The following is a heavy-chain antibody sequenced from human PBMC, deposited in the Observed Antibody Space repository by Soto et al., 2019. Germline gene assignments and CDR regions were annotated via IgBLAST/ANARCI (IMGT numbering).Heavy chain of an antibody. CDR1: NDSISSYY. CDR3: VRELSRGWFDP. CDR2: SFYSGGT. V-gene: IGHV4-59*01. Sequence: SETLSLTCSVSNDSISSYYWSWIRQSPGKGLEWTGYSFYSGGTSYNPSLESRVTISVDRSTNQFSLKLTSVTAADTAVYYCVRELSRGWFDPWGQGTLVTVSS. D-gene: IGHD3-16*01. J-gene: IGHJ5*02.